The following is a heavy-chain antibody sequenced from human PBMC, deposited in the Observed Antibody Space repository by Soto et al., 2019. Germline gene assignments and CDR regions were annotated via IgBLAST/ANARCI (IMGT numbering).Heavy chain of an antibody. J-gene: IGHJ2*01. D-gene: IGHD3-9*01. Sequence: QVQLQQWGAGPLRPLETLSLTCGVSGGSFSGYYWAWIRQAPGKGLEWIGEINDRGSINYNPSLKSRVSISVDTWTNHYSLNLRSVTAADTDVYYCARESHDILTGPPWVWYFDLWGRGTLVTVSS. CDR1: GGSFSGYY. CDR3: ARESHDILTGPPWVWYFDL. CDR2: INDRGSI. V-gene: IGHV4-34*01.